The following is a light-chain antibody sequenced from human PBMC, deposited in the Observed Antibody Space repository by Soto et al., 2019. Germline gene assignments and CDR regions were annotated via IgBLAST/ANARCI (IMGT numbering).Light chain of an antibody. CDR1: QSVSSN. J-gene: IGKJ2*01. CDR2: GAS. V-gene: IGKV3D-15*01. CDR3: QQYDNSPPT. Sequence: EIVRTQSPATVSVSAGERVTLSCRASQSVSSNLAWYQQKPGQAPRLLIYGASTRATGIPARFSGSGSGTDFILTISRLEPEDFAVYYCQQYDNSPPTFGRGTKLDIK.